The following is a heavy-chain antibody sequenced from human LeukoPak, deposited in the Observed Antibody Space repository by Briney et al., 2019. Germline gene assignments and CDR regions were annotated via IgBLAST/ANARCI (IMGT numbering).Heavy chain of an antibody. D-gene: IGHD3-22*01. V-gene: IGHV3-53*01. Sequence: PGGSLRLSCAASGFTVSSNYMSWVRQAPGKGLEWVSVIYSGGSTYYADSMKGRFTISRDNSKNTLYLQMNSLRAEDTAVYYCARGRYYYDSSGYYYFDYWGQGTLVTVSS. CDR1: GFTVSSNY. CDR3: ARGRYYYDSSGYYYFDY. CDR2: IYSGGST. J-gene: IGHJ4*02.